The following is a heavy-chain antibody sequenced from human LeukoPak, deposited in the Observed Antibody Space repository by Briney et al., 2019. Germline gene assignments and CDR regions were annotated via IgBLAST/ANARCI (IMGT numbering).Heavy chain of an antibody. CDR1: GDSINSLDL. J-gene: IGHJ4*02. CDR2: MYLSGTT. Sequence: PSETLSLTCTVSGDSINSLDLWSWVRQPPGKGLEWIGEMYLSGTTHSNPSVKSRVTISIDKSKNQFFLNLSSVSAADTAVYYCAGLVGRYSSGLYYYYFDYWGQGTLVTVSS. V-gene: IGHV4-4*02. CDR3: AGLVGRYSSGLYYYYFDY. D-gene: IGHD3-22*01.